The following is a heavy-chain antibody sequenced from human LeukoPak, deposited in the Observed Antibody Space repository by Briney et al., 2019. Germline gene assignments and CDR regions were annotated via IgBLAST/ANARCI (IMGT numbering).Heavy chain of an antibody. V-gene: IGHV3-30*02. Sequence: GGSLRLSCAASGFTFSSYGMHCVRQAPGKGLEWVAFIRYDGSNKYYADSVKGRFTISRDNSKNTLYLQMNSLRAEDTAVYYCADGGSIQYSISQEGDYWGQGTLVTVSS. CDR1: GFTFSSYG. J-gene: IGHJ4*02. CDR3: ADGGSIQYSISQEGDY. CDR2: IRYDGSNK. D-gene: IGHD6-13*01.